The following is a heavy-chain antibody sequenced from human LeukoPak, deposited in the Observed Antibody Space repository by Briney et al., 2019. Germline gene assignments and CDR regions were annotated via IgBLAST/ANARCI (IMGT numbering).Heavy chain of an antibody. D-gene: IGHD6-19*01. Sequence: GGSLRLSCAASGFTFSSYAMSWVRQAPGKGLEWVSSISSSSSYIYYADSVKGRFTISRDNVKNSLYLQVNSLRAEDTAVYYCARDRYSSGWYGDFDCWGQGTLVTVSS. J-gene: IGHJ4*02. V-gene: IGHV3-21*01. CDR3: ARDRYSSGWYGDFDC. CDR2: ISSSSSYI. CDR1: GFTFSSYA.